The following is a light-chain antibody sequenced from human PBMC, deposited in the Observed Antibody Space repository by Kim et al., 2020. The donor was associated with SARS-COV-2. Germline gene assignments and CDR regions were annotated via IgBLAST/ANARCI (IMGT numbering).Light chain of an antibody. CDR2: WAS. Sequence: DIVMTQSPDSLAVSLGERATLNCKSSQTGLYNSNNKNYLAWYQQKPGQAPKLLIYWASIRESGVSDRFSGSGSETDFTLTISSLQAEDVAVYYCQQYYSTPPSFGQETKLEI. V-gene: IGKV4-1*01. J-gene: IGKJ2*03. CDR1: QTGLYNSNNKNY. CDR3: QQYYSTPPS.